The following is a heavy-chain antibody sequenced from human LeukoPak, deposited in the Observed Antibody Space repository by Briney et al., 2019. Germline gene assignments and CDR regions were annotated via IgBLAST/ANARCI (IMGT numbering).Heavy chain of an antibody. D-gene: IGHD6-13*01. V-gene: IGHV4-61*08. J-gene: IGHJ4*02. CDR2: IYYSGST. Sequence: PSQTLSLTCTVSGGSISSGDYYWSWIRQPPRKGLEWIGYIYYSGSTNYNPSLKSRVTISVDTSKNQFSLKLSSVTAADTAVYYCARVSPVAAAEYWGQGTLVTVSS. CDR3: ARVSPVAAAEY. CDR1: GGSISSGDYY.